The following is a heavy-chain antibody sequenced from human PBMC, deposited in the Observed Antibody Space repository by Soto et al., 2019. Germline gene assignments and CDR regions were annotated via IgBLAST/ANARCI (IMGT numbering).Heavy chain of an antibody. V-gene: IGHV4-31*03. CDR2: MYYSGST. D-gene: IGHD2-15*01. J-gene: IGHJ4*02. Sequence: QVQLQESGPGLVKPSQTLSLTCTVSGGSISSGGYYWSWIRQHPGKGLEWIGYMYYSGSTYYNPSLKSRVTISVDTSKNQFSLKLSSVTAADTVVYHCARGYCSGGSCYSGYWGQGTLVTVSS. CDR1: GGSISSGGYY. CDR3: ARGYCSGGSCYSGY.